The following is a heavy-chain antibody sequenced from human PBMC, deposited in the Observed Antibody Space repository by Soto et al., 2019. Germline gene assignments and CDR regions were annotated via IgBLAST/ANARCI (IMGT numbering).Heavy chain of an antibody. D-gene: IGHD6-6*01. CDR1: GFTFSSYE. V-gene: IGHV3-48*03. CDR2: ISSSGSTI. J-gene: IGHJ5*02. CDR3: ARLEYSSSSAWFDT. Sequence: GGSLRLSCAASGFTFSSYEMNWVRQAPGKGLEWVSYISSSGSTIYYADSVKGRFTISRDNAKNSLYLQMNSLRAEDTAVYYCARLEYSSSSAWFDTWGQGTLVTVSS.